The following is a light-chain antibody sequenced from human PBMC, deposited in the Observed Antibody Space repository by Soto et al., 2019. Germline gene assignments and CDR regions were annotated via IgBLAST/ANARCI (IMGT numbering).Light chain of an antibody. Sequence: DIQMTQSPSSLSASVGDRVTITCQASQNINNYLNWYQQKPGRAPKLLIYDASNLEAGVPSRFRGSGSWTGFSFNISRLQPEDIATYYCQQYENRPSLGQGARLEIK. CDR1: QNINNY. CDR2: DAS. CDR3: QQYENRPS. J-gene: IGKJ5*01. V-gene: IGKV1-33*01.